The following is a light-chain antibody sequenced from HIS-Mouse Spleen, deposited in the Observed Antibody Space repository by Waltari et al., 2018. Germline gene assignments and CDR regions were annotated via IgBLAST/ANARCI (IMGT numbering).Light chain of an antibody. V-gene: IGLV3-19*01. CDR3: NSRDSSGNHVV. CDR1: SLRSYY. Sequence: SSELTQDPAVSVALGQTVRITCQGKSLRSYYASWYQQKPGQAPVLVIYGKNNRPSGISDRFSGSSSGNTASLTITGAQAEDEADYYCNSRDSSGNHVVFGGGTKLTVL. CDR2: GKN. J-gene: IGLJ2*01.